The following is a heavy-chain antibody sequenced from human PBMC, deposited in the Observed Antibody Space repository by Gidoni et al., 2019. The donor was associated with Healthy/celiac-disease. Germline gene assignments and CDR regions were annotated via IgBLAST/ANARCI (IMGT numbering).Heavy chain of an antibody. Sequence: IYPGDSDTRYSPSFQGQVTISADKSISTAYLQWSSLKASDTAMYYCARHVETRRDGPYGMDVWGQGTTVTVSS. CDR3: ARHVETRRDGPYGMDV. CDR2: IYPGDSDT. J-gene: IGHJ6*02. V-gene: IGHV5-51*01.